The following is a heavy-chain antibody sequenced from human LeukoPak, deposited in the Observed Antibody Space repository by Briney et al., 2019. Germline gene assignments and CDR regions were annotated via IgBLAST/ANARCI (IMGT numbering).Heavy chain of an antibody. CDR3: ARGSLGRKRFDY. CDR2: IYYSGST. D-gene: IGHD3-10*01. J-gene: IGHJ4*02. V-gene: IGHV4-59*01. CDR1: GGSISSYY. Sequence: SETLSLTCTVSGGSISSYYWSWIRQPPGKGLEWIGYIYYSGSTNYNPSLKSRVTISVDTSKNQFSLKLSSVTAADTAVYYCARGSLGRKRFDYWGQGTLVTVSS.